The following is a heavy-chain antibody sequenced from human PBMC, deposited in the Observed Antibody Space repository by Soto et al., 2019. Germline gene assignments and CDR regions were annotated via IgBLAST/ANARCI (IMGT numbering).Heavy chain of an antibody. D-gene: IGHD2-21*01. CDR2: IYYSGST. CDR1: GGSISSYY. V-gene: IGHV4-59*01. CDR3: ARGNEHAPDY. J-gene: IGHJ4*02. Sequence: NPSETLSLTCTVSGGSISSYYWSWIRQPPGKGLEWIGYIYYSGSTNYNPSLKSRVTISVDTSKNQFSLKLSSVTAADTAVYYCARGNEHAPDYWGQGTLVTAPQ.